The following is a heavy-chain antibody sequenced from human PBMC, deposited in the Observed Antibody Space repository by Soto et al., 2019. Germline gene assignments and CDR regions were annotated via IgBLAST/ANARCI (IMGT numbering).Heavy chain of an antibody. CDR2: IYTSGIT. J-gene: IGHJ4*02. CDR3: ARTAARFPAPFDY. CDR1: GGSLSSYY. Sequence: ETLSLTCTVSGGSLSSYYWSWIRQPAGKGLEWIGRIYTSGITNYNPSLMNRVTLSVDTSKNQFSLKLTSVTAADTAVYYCARTAARFPAPFDYWGPGTLVTVSS. D-gene: IGHD2-21*01. V-gene: IGHV4-4*07.